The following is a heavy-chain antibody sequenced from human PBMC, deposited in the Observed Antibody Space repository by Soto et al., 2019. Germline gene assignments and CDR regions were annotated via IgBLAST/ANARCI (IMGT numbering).Heavy chain of an antibody. J-gene: IGHJ3*02. CDR3: TTDLNYYDSSGYPDAFDI. D-gene: IGHD3-22*01. CDR2: IKSKTDGGTT. Sequence: GGSLRLSCAASGFTFSNAWMSWVRQAPGKGLEWVGRIKSKTDGGTTDYAAPVKGRFTISRDDSKNTLYLQMNSLKTEDTALYYCTTDLNYYDSSGYPDAFDIWGQGTMVTVSS. CDR1: GFTFSNAW. V-gene: IGHV3-15*01.